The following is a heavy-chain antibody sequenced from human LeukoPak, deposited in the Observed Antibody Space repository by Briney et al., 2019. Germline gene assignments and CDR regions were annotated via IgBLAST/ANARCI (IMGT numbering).Heavy chain of an antibody. CDR3: AHRQGLGRGLELDY. V-gene: IGHV2-5*01. D-gene: IGHD7-27*01. CDR1: GFSLSTTAMG. CDR2: ILWNEDK. Sequence: SGPTLVKPKQTLTLTCTFSGFSLSTTAMGVGWIRQPPGKALEWLALILWNEDKYYSPSLKDRLTITKDTSKNQVVLTMTNVDPVDTGTYYCAHRQGLGRGLELDYWGQGTLVSVSS. J-gene: IGHJ4*02.